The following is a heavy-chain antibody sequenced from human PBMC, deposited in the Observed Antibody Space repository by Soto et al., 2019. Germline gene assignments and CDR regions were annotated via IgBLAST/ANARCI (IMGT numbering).Heavy chain of an antibody. V-gene: IGHV4-34*01. J-gene: IGHJ5*02. CDR2: INHSGTT. Sequence: SETLSLTCGVYGGSFSGYQWNWIRQSPGQGLEWIGEINHSGTTKYNPSLESRINLSVDTSKKQFSLKMFSVTAADTAIYYCARGWRFDPWGQGTQVTV. CDR3: ARGWRFDP. D-gene: IGHD1-1*01. CDR1: GGSFSGYQ.